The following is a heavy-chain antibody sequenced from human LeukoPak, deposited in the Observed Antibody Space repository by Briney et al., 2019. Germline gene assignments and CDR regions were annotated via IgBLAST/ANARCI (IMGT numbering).Heavy chain of an antibody. J-gene: IGHJ4*02. CDR1: GFTLNDYY. V-gene: IGHV3-11*04. CDR2: ISSSSRSV. D-gene: IGHD5-24*01. Sequence: PGRSLRLSCAGSGFTLNDYYVNWLRQAPGKGLEWIAYISSSSRSVNYADSVKGRFTLSRDYAKNSVNLDMTSLRGEDTGIYYCARVHNTIYWGQGVLVTVSS. CDR3: ARVHNTIY.